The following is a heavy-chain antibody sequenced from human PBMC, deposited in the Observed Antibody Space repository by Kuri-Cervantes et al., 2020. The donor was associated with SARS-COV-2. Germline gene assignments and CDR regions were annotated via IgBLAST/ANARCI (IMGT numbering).Heavy chain of an antibody. V-gene: IGHV3-23*01. CDR2: ISGSGETT. D-gene: IGHD3-10*01. CDR3: GLASGSSYSPNY. J-gene: IGHJ4*02. CDR1: GFIFSDYY. Sequence: GESLKISCTASGFIFSDYYMTWIRQAPGKGLEWVSAISGSGETTHYADSVKGRFTISRDNSKTTLYLQMNSLRAEDTAVYYCGLASGSSYSPNYWGQGTLVTVSS.